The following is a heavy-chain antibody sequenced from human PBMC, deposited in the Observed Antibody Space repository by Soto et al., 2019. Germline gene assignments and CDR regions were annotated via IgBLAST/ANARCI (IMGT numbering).Heavy chain of an antibody. CDR1: GYSISSGCF. J-gene: IGHJ4*02. CDR3: ARESYSGYHSYDY. V-gene: IGHV4-38-2*02. D-gene: IGHD5-12*01. CDR2: MYHDGNT. Sequence: SETLSLTCAVSGYSISSGCFWGWIRQPPGKGLEWIANMYHDGNTHYNPSLKSRVTMSVDTSKNQFSLKPNSVTAADTAVYYCARESYSGYHSYDYCGQGILVTVSS.